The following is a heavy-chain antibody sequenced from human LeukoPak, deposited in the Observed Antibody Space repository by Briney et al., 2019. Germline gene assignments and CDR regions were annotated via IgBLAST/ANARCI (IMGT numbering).Heavy chain of an antibody. CDR1: GYTFTSYG. CDR3: ARNVYYDFWSGYYTFDY. Sequence: GASVKVSCKASGYTFTSYGISWVRQAPGQGLEWMGWISAYSGNTNYAQKLQGRVTMTTDTSTSTAYMELRSLRSDDTAVYYCARNVYYDFWSGYYTFDYWGQGTLVTVSS. CDR2: ISAYSGNT. J-gene: IGHJ4*02. D-gene: IGHD3-3*01. V-gene: IGHV1-18*01.